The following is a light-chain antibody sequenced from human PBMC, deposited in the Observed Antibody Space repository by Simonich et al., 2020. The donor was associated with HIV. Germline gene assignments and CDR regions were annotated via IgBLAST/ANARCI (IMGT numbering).Light chain of an antibody. V-gene: IGKV1-33*01. Sequence: DIQMTQSPSSLSASVGDRVTITCQANQDISNYLNWYQQKPGKAPKLLIYGASNLETGVPSRFSGSGSGTDFTFTISSLQPEDIATYYCQQSYSTPYTFGQGTKLEIK. J-gene: IGKJ2*01. CDR3: QQSYSTPYT. CDR1: QDISNY. CDR2: GAS.